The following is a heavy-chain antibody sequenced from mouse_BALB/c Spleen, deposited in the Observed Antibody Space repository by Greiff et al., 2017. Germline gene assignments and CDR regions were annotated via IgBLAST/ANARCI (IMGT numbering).Heavy chain of an antibody. Sequence: VKLVESVPGLVAPSQSLSITCTVSGFSLTGYGVNWVRQPPGKGLEWLGMIWGDGSTDYNSALKSRLSISKDNSKSQVFLKMNSLQTDDTARYYCASHYDYENYAMDYWGQGTSVTVSS. D-gene: IGHD2-4*01. J-gene: IGHJ4*01. CDR1: GFSLTGYG. CDR3: ASHYDYENYAMDY. CDR2: IWGDGST. V-gene: IGHV2-6-7*01.